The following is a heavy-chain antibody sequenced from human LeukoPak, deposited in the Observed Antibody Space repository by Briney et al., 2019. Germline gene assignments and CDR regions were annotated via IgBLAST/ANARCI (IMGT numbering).Heavy chain of an antibody. CDR3: ARDRNPYYDDSGYGYC. D-gene: IGHD3-22*01. Sequence: ASVKVSCKASGYTFSSYGISWVRQAPGQGLEWMAWISAYNGKTNYAQKLRGRVTMTTDTSTSTAYMELRSLRSDDTAIYYCARDRNPYYDDSGYGYCWGQGTLVTVSS. CDR1: GYTFSSYG. V-gene: IGHV1-18*01. J-gene: IGHJ4*02. CDR2: ISAYNGKT.